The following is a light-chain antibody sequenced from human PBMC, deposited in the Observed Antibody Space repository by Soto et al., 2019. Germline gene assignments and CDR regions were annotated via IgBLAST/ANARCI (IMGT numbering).Light chain of an antibody. CDR2: AAS. CDR1: QGLSSD. Sequence: DIQLTQSPCFLSASVGDRVTITCRASQGLSSDLAWYQQRPGKAPKLLIYAASTLQSGVPSRFSGSGSGTEFTLTISSLQPEDFATYYCQLLNSYPITFGQGTRLEIK. CDR3: QLLNSYPIT. J-gene: IGKJ5*01. V-gene: IGKV1-9*01.